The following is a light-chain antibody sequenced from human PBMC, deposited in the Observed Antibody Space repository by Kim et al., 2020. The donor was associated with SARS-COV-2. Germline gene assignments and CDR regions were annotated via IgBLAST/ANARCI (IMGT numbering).Light chain of an antibody. CDR3: SAGDDTLNVV. Sequence: PGEGVTISCSGSRSNIGYNTVIWYQQLPGMAPKLLIYGDNQRPSGVPDRFSGSKSGTSASLAISGLQSEDEAEYYCSAGDDTLNVVFGGGTQLTVL. CDR1: RSNIGYNT. V-gene: IGLV1-44*01. CDR2: GDN. J-gene: IGLJ2*01.